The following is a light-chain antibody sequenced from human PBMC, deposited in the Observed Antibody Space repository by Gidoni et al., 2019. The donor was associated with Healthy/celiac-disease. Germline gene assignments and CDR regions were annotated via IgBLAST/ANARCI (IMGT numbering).Light chain of an antibody. J-gene: IGKJ5*01. CDR2: AAS. Sequence: DIHLTQSPSFLSASVVDRVTITCRASQCISSYLAWYQQKPGKAPKLLIYAASTLQSGVPSRFSGSGSGKEFTLTICSLQPEDFATYYCKQINSYPITFGQGTRLEIK. CDR3: KQINSYPIT. V-gene: IGKV1-9*01. CDR1: QCISSY.